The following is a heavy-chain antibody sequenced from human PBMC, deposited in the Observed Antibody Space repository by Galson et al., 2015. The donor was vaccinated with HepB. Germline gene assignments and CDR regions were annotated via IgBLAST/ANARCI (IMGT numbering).Heavy chain of an antibody. J-gene: IGHJ4*02. D-gene: IGHD1-14*01. CDR1: GFTFSSYG. CDR3: ARDNELEPPFDY. CDR2: IWYDGSNK. Sequence: SLRLSCAASGFTFSSYGMHWVRQAPGKGLEWVAVIWYDGSNKYYADSVKGRFTISRDNSKNTLYLQMNSLRAEDTAVYYCARDNELEPPFDYWGQGTLVTVPS. V-gene: IGHV3-33*01.